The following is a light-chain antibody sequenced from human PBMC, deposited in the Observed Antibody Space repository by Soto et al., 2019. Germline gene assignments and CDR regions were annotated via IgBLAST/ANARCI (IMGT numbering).Light chain of an antibody. V-gene: IGKV1-6*01. J-gene: IGKJ5*01. CDR3: QQSYGTPIT. Sequence: AIQMTQSPASLSSSVGDRVTITCRASQGIRNDLGWYQQKPGKAPKLLIYAASSLQSGVPSRFSGSGSGTEFSLTIISRQPDDVVTDYCQQSYGTPITFGQGTRLEIK. CDR1: QGIRND. CDR2: AAS.